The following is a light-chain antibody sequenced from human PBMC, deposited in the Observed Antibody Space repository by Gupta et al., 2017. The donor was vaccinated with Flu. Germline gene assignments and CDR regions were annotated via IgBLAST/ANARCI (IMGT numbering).Light chain of an antibody. V-gene: IGLV3-21*03. CDR2: HDS. J-gene: IGLJ1*01. CDR3: QVWDTSSDVLYV. Sequence: SYVLTQPPSLTVSPGKMARIPCGGNNIGDKSVHWYQQKPGQAPVLVVYHDSDRPSGIPDRFSGSNSETTATLTIARVEAGDEADYYCQVWDTSSDVLYVFGTGTKVTVL. CDR1: NIGDKS.